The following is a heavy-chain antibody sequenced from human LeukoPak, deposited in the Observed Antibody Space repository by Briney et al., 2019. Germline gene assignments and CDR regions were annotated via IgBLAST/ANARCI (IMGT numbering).Heavy chain of an antibody. CDR2: INPNSGGT. J-gene: IGHJ4*02. CDR3: ARGTSGSYYS. D-gene: IGHD1-26*01. Sequence: ASVKVSCKASGYTFTDYYMHWVRQAPGQGLEWMGWINPNSGGTNYAQKFQGRVTMTRDTSISTSYMELGRLRSEDTAVYYCARGTSGSYYSWGQGTLVIVSS. V-gene: IGHV1-2*02. CDR1: GYTFTDYY.